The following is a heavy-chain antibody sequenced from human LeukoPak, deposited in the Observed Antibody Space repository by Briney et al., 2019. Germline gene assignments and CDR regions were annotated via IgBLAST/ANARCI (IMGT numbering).Heavy chain of an antibody. CDR1: GFTFSDYY. J-gene: IGHJ1*01. D-gene: IGHD2-2*01. V-gene: IGHV3-11*04. CDR3: ARDWRTGRYCSSTSCYSEYFQH. CDR2: ISSSGSTI. Sequence: GGSLRLSCAASGFTFSDYYMSWIRQAPGKGLEWVSYISSSGSTIYYADSVKGRFTISRDNAKNSLYLQMNSLRAEDTAVYYCARDWRTGRYCSSTSCYSEYFQHWGQGTLVTVSS.